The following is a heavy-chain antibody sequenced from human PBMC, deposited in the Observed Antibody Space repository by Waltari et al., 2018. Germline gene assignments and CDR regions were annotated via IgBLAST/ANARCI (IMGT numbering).Heavy chain of an antibody. CDR3: ARAGLGSPSQWLQLFDS. CDR2: IHARGNT. Sequence: EDQLVESGGGLIQPGGSLRLSCEASGFRVSYNYMSWVRQAPGKGLEGFSVIHARGNTYYGDSMKGRFTISRDISKNTLYLQMNSLTVEDSAMYYCARAGLGSPSQWLQLFDSWGRGTLVTVSA. D-gene: IGHD5-12*01. V-gene: IGHV3-53*01. J-gene: IGHJ4*02. CDR1: GFRVSYNY.